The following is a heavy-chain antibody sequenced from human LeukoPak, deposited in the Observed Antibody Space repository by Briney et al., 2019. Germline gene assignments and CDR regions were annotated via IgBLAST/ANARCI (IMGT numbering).Heavy chain of an antibody. CDR1: GYTFTGYY. J-gene: IGHJ5*02. V-gene: IGHV1-2*02. Sequence: ASVKVSCKASGYTFTGYYMHWVRQAPGQGLEWMGWVNPNSGGTNYAQKCQGRVTMTRDTSISTAYVELGRLRSDDTAVYYCAREGGRSTSRFTGDNGFDPWGQGTLVTVSS. CDR2: VNPNSGGT. D-gene: IGHD2-2*01. CDR3: AREGGRSTSRFTGDNGFDP.